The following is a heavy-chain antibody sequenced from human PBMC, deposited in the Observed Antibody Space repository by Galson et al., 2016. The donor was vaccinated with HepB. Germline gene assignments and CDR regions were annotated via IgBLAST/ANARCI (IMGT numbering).Heavy chain of an antibody. V-gene: IGHV3-64*04. CDR3: AKEEGATMEAWYMDV. Sequence: SLRLSCAASGFSFGSYSMHWVRQTPGKGPEYVSAINHDGGGSYYADSVKGRFSISRDNSKSTLYLQMNSLRAEDTAVYYCAKEEGATMEAWYMDVWGKGTTVTVSS. D-gene: IGHD1-26*01. J-gene: IGHJ6*03. CDR2: INHDGGGS. CDR1: GFSFGSYS.